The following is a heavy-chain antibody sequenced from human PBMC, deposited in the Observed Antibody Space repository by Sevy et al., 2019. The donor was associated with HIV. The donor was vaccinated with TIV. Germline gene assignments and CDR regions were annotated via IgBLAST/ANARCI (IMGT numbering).Heavy chain of an antibody. CDR3: ARDGGYCSSTSCYDTIFYYYYGMDV. D-gene: IGHD2-2*01. Sequence: GGSLRLSCVASGFTFSSYNMNWVRQGPGKGLEWISYISISSSTKYYADSVKGRFTISRDNAKNSLYLQMNSLRAEDTAVYYCARDGGYCSSTSCYDTIFYYYYGMDVWGQGTTVTVSS. V-gene: IGHV3-48*04. J-gene: IGHJ6*02. CDR2: ISISSSTK. CDR1: GFTFSSYN.